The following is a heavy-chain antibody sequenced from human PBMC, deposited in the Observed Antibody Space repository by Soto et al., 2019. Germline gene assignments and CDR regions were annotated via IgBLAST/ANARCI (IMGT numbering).Heavy chain of an antibody. CDR3: TRFTRGSSVDY. Sequence: EVQLVESGGDLVQPGGSLRLSCVASGFIFNTYWMSWVRQAPGKGLEWVANIKEDGSDKYYVDSVKGRFTISRDNAKNLLYLQMNSLGAGDTAMYYCTRFTRGSSVDYWGQGTLLTVSS. CDR2: IKEDGSDK. D-gene: IGHD6-25*01. V-gene: IGHV3-7*01. J-gene: IGHJ4*02. CDR1: GFIFNTYW.